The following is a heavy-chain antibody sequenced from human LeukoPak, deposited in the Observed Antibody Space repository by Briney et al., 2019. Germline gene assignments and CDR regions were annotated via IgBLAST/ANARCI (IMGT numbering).Heavy chain of an antibody. D-gene: IGHD6-19*01. Sequence: SVKVSCKASGGTFSSYAISWVRQAPGQGLEWMGGIIPIFGTANYAQKFQGRVTITTDESTRTAYMELSSLRSEDTAVYYCARVRRRGIAVADWGQGTLVTVSS. CDR3: ARVRRRGIAVAD. J-gene: IGHJ4*02. CDR1: GGTFSSYA. V-gene: IGHV1-69*05. CDR2: IIPIFGTA.